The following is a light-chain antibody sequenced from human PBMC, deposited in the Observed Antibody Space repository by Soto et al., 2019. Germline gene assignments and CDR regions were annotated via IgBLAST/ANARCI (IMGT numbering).Light chain of an antibody. V-gene: IGKV3-20*01. J-gene: IGKJ3*01. CDR1: DSVSSSY. CDR3: QQSGT. Sequence: IVLTQSPATPSLSPWQRATLSCRASDSVSSSYLAWYHQKPGQAPRLLIYGASSRPTGIPDRCSGSGSGTDFTRPISRLVPEEFAEYYCQQSGTFGPGTKVDIK. CDR2: GAS.